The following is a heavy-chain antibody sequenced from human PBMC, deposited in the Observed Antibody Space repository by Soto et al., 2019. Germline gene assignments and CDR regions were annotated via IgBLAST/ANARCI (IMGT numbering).Heavy chain of an antibody. V-gene: IGHV4-39*02. J-gene: IGHJ3*01. D-gene: IGHD3-10*01. Sequence: LETLSLTCSVSGGSITTSSYNWDWIRQPPGKGLEWIGTIYYDGSTSYNPSLKSQVTISVDTSKNHFALKVNSVTAADTAVYYCARFYGNAFDVWGRGTVVTVSS. CDR1: GGSITTSSYN. CDR2: IYYDGST. CDR3: ARFYGNAFDV.